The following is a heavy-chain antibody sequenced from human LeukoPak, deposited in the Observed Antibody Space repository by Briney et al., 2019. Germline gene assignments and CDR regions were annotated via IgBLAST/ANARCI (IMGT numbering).Heavy chain of an antibody. CDR2: ITGSDGNP. V-gene: IGHV3-23*01. J-gene: IGHJ4*02. CDR3: ARVRAFSSAFDF. D-gene: IGHD5-18*01. CDR1: GFTFSTYV. Sequence: PGGSLRLSCAASGFTFSTYVMNWVRQAPGMGLEWLSGITGSDGNPYYADSVKGRFTTSRDNAKSTLYLQMDSLRAEDTALYYCARVRAFSSAFDFWGQGILVTVSS.